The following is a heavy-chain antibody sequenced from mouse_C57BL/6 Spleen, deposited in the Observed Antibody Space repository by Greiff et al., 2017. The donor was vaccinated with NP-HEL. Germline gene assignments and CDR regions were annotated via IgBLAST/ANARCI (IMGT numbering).Heavy chain of an antibody. CDR1: GYTFTSYW. D-gene: IGHD1-1*01. Sequence: VQLQQSGAELVKPGASVKVSCKASGYTFTSYWMHWVKQRPGQGLEWIGRIHPSDSDTNYNQKFKGKATLTVDKSSSTAYMQLSSLTSEDSAVYYWSLGDYGSPWYFDVWGTGTTVTVSS. CDR3: SLGDYGSPWYFDV. CDR2: IHPSDSDT. V-gene: IGHV1-74*01. J-gene: IGHJ1*03.